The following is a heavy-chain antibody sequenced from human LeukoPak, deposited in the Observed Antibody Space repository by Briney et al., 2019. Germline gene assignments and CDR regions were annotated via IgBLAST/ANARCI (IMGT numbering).Heavy chain of an antibody. CDR2: INTNTGNP. V-gene: IGHV7-4-1*02. CDR3: ARAYQHLGGLSFPGS. D-gene: IGHD3-16*01. J-gene: IGHJ5*02. Sequence: APVKVSCKASGYTFTSYAMNWVRQAPGQGLEWMGWINTNTGNPTYAQGFTGRFVFSLDTSVSTTYLQISSLKPEDTAVYYCARAYQHLGGLSFPGSWGQGTLVTVSS. CDR1: GYTFTSYA.